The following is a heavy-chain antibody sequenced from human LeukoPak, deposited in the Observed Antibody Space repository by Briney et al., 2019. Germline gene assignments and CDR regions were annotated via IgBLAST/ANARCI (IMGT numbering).Heavy chain of an antibody. CDR1: GFTFRSYE. V-gene: IGHV3-48*03. D-gene: IGHD5-12*01. J-gene: IGHJ6*02. Sequence: GGSLRLFCEASGFTFRSYEMNWVRQAPGKGLEWVSYSSGDGRTMYYADSVKGRFTISRDSGTNSLYLQMNSLRAEDTAVYYCARGDGVATRYYYGLDVWGQGTTVTVSS. CDR2: SSGDGRTM. CDR3: ARGDGVATRYYYGLDV.